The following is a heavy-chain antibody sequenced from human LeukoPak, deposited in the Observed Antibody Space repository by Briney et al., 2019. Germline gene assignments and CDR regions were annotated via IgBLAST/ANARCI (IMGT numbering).Heavy chain of an antibody. CDR2: IHHDGRI. J-gene: IGHJ4*02. CDR3: ARSHDHLWGNYPDY. Sequence: TPSETLSLTCDVSGGSIDSTNWWNWVRQPPGKGLEWIGEIHHDGRINYNPSLKSRVTLSVDKSKNQFSLRLNSVTAADTAMYYCARSHDHLWGNYPDYWGQGTLVTVSS. D-gene: IGHD3-16*02. CDR1: GGSIDSTNW. V-gene: IGHV4/OR15-8*01.